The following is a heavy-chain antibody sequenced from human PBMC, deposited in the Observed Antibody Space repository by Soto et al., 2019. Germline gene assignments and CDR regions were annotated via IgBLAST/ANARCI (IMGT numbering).Heavy chain of an antibody. Sequence: QVQLVESGGGVVQPGRSLRLSCAASGFSFSSYGMHWVRQAPGKGLEWVAVIWYDGSNKYYADSVKGRFTISRDNSKNTLYLQMNSVRAEDTAVYYCARRCSSTSCYTPYYYGMDVWGQGTTVTGSS. D-gene: IGHD2-2*02. CDR2: IWYDGSNK. CDR1: GFSFSSYG. J-gene: IGHJ6*02. V-gene: IGHV3-33*08. CDR3: ARRCSSTSCYTPYYYGMDV.